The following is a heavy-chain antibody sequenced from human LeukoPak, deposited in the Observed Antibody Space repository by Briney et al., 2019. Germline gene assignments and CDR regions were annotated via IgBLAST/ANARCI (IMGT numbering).Heavy chain of an antibody. CDR3: ARDYDILTGWPGY. D-gene: IGHD3-9*01. J-gene: IGHJ4*02. CDR1: GFTFSSYG. CDR2: IWYDGSNK. V-gene: IGHV3-33*01. Sequence: GGSLRLSCAASGFTFSSYGMYWVRQAPGKGLEWAAVIWYDGSNKYYADSVKGRFTISRDNSKNTLYLQMNSLRAEDTAVYYCARDYDILTGWPGYWGQGTLVTVSS.